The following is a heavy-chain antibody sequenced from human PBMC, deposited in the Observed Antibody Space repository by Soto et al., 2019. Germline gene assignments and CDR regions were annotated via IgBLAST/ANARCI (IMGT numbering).Heavy chain of an antibody. V-gene: IGHV3-15*07. CDR3: TTRWSGPFDY. D-gene: IGHD1-26*01. CDR1: GFTSTNAW. Sequence: EVQLVESGGGLVKPGGSLRLSCAASGFTSTNAWMNWVRQAPGQGLEWVGRLKGKNEGGTTDYAAPVNGRFIISRDDAKNTLYLQMNSLNTADTSVYYCTTRWSGPFDYWGQGALVTVSS. CDR2: LKGKNEGGTT. J-gene: IGHJ4*02.